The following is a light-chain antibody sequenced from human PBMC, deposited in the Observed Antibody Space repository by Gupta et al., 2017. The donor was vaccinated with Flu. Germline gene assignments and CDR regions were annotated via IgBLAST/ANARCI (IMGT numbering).Light chain of an antibody. Sequence: EIVMTQSPATLSVSPGERATLSCRASQSVSSNLAWYQQKPGQAPRLLIYGASTRATGIPARFSGSGSGTEFTLTISSLQSEDFAVYYCQQDNNWPGFGQWTKVEIK. CDR1: QSVSSN. J-gene: IGKJ1*01. CDR3: QQDNNWPG. CDR2: GAS. V-gene: IGKV3-15*01.